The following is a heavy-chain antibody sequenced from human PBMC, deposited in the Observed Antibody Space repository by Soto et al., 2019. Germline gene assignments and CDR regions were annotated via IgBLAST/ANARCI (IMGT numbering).Heavy chain of an antibody. CDR2: ISGSGTTT. CDR3: ARDLFLQGYYGSGNYYALDY. J-gene: IGHJ4*02. D-gene: IGHD3-10*01. Sequence: EVQLLESGGGLVQPGGSLRLSCAASGFTFTNYAMNWVRQAPGKGLEWVSSISGSGTTTYYADSVQGRFTISRDNSRHTLHLEMNSLRAEDTAVYYCARDLFLQGYYGSGNYYALDYWGQGTLVPVSS. CDR1: GFTFTNYA. V-gene: IGHV3-23*01.